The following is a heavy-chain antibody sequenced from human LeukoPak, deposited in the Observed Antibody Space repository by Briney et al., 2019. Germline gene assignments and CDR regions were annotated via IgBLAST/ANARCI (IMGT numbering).Heavy chain of an antibody. J-gene: IGHJ6*03. Sequence: PGGSLRLSCAASGFTVRSNYMSWVRQAPGKGLEWVSVIYSGGSTYYADSVKGRFTISRDNYKNTLYLQMNSLRAEDTAVYYCARDYYYDSSGYYYYYMDVWGKGTTVTVSS. V-gene: IGHV3-53*01. CDR1: GFTVRSNY. CDR3: ARDYYYDSSGYYYYYMDV. D-gene: IGHD3-22*01. CDR2: IYSGGST.